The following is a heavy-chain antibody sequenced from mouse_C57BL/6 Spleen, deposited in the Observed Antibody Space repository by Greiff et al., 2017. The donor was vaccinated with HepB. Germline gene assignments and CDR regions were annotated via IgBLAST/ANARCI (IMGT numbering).Heavy chain of an antibody. CDR3: ARHEVPFYYDGSSDYAMDY. Sequence: VQLQQSGAELVKPGASVKLSCKASGYTFTEYPIHWVKQRSGQGLEWIGWFYPGSGSIKYNEKFKDKATLTADKSSSTVYMELSRLTSEDSAVYFCARHEVPFYYDGSSDYAMDYWGQGTSVNVSS. D-gene: IGHD1-1*01. J-gene: IGHJ4*01. CDR1: GYTFTEYP. CDR2: FYPGSGSI. V-gene: IGHV1-62-2*01.